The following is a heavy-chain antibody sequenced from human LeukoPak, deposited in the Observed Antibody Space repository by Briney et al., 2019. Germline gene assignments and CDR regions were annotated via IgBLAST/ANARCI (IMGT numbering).Heavy chain of an antibody. J-gene: IGHJ4*02. D-gene: IGHD6-13*01. Sequence: SETLSLTCAVYGGSFSGYYWSWIRQPPGKGLEWIGYIYYSGSTNYNPSLKSRVTISVDTSKNQFSLKLSSVTAADTAVYYCARAEGQQLVPYYFDYWGQGTLVTVSS. V-gene: IGHV4-59*01. CDR3: ARAEGQQLVPYYFDY. CDR1: GGSFSGYY. CDR2: IYYSGST.